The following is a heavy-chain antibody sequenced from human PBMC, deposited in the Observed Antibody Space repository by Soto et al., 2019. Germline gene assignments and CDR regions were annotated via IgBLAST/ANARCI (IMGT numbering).Heavy chain of an antibody. CDR3: AKDWWYYDSSGYQP. CDR2: ISYDGSNK. J-gene: IGHJ5*02. CDR1: GFTFSSYG. Sequence: GGSLRLSCAASGFTFSSYGMHWVRQAPGKGLEWVTVISYDGSNKYYADSVKGRFTISRDNSKNTLYLQMSSLRAEDTAVYYCAKDWWYYDSSGYQPWGQGTLVTVSS. D-gene: IGHD3-22*01. V-gene: IGHV3-30*18.